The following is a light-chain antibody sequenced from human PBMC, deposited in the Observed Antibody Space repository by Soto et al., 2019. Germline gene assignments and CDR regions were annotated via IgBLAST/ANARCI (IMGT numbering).Light chain of an antibody. Sequence: EIVLTQSPDTLSLSPGERATLSCRASQSLRSTYLAWYQQKPGQAPRLLIYGASSRATGIQDRFSGSGSGTDFTLTISRLEPEDFAVYYCQHYVNSPYTFGQGTKLEI. V-gene: IGKV3-20*01. J-gene: IGKJ2*01. CDR1: QSLRSTY. CDR2: GAS. CDR3: QHYVNSPYT.